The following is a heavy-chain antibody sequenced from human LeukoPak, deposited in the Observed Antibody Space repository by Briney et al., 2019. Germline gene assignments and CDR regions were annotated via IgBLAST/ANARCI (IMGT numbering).Heavy chain of an antibody. D-gene: IGHD6-19*01. Sequence: QAGGSLRLSCAASGFTFSSDAMSWVRQAPGKGLEWVSAISGSGGSTYYADSVKGRFTISRDNSKNTLYLQMNSLRAEDTAVYYCAKDHSPSSGWYFDYWGQGTLVTVSS. CDR3: AKDHSPSSGWYFDY. J-gene: IGHJ4*02. CDR2: ISGSGGST. CDR1: GFTFSSDA. V-gene: IGHV3-23*01.